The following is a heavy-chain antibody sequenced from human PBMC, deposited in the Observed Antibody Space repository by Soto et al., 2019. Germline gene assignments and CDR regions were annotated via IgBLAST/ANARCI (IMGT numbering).Heavy chain of an antibody. J-gene: IGHJ3*02. CDR1: GFTFSSCW. Sequence: EVQLVESGGGLVQSGGSLRLSCVASGFTFSSCWMHWVRQVPGKGLVWVSRINNDGSTTTYADSVKGRFTISRDNAKNTLFLQMNSLRAEDTALYYCAALRDVGWALDAFDIWGQGTMVTVSS. CDR2: INNDGSTT. CDR3: AALRDVGWALDAFDI. V-gene: IGHV3-74*01. D-gene: IGHD6-19*01.